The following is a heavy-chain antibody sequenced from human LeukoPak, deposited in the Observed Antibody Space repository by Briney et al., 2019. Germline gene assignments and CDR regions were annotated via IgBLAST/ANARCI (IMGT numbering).Heavy chain of an antibody. D-gene: IGHD5-12*01. CDR2: IWYDGSNK. CDR3: AREIVATITLDDY. CDR1: GFTFSSYG. J-gene: IGHJ4*02. V-gene: IGHV3-33*01. Sequence: PGRSLRLSCAASGFTFSSYGMHWVRQAPGKGLEWAAVIWYDGSNKYYADSVKGRFTISRDNSKNTLYLQMNSLRAEDTAVYYCAREIVATITLDDYWGQGTLVTVSS.